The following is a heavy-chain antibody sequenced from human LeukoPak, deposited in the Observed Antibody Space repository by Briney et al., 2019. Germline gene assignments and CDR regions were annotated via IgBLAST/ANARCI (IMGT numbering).Heavy chain of an antibody. J-gene: IGHJ4*02. CDR1: GGSISSGDYY. CDR2: IYYSGST. CDR3: ARRSMIVESFDY. Sequence: PSETLSLTCTVSGGSISSGDYYWSWIRQPPGKGLEWIGYIYYSGSTYYNPSLKSRVTISVDTSKNQFSLKLSSVTAADTAVYYCARRSMIVESFDYWGQGTLVTVSS. D-gene: IGHD3-22*01. V-gene: IGHV4-30-4*01.